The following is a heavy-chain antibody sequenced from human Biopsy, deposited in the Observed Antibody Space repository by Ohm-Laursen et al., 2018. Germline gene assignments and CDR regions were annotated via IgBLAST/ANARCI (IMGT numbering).Heavy chain of an antibody. Sequence: RSLRLSWTASGSTFSSYGMHWVRQAPGKGLEWVAAIWYDGSNKNYADSVKGRFTISRDNSKNTLYLQMNSLRGEDTAVYYCAKCMTGGSNYYLHHCGQGTLVTVSS. D-gene: IGHD2-8*01. CDR1: GSTFSSYG. CDR3: AKCMTGGSNYYLHH. V-gene: IGHV3-33*06. J-gene: IGHJ4*02. CDR2: IWYDGSNK.